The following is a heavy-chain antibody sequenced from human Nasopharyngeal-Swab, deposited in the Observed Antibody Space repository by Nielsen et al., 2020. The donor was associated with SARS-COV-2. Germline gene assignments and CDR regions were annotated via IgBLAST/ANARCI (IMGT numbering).Heavy chain of an antibody. V-gene: IGHV3-11*06. D-gene: IGHD6-6*01. Sequence: GGSLRLSCAASGFTFSDYYMSWIRQAPGKGLEWVSYISSSSSYTNYADSVKGRFTISRDNAKNSLYLQMNSLRAEDTAVYYCAKDAYSSSSGLPYYYYYMDVWGKGTTVTVSS. CDR1: GFTFSDYY. J-gene: IGHJ6*03. CDR2: ISSSSSYT. CDR3: AKDAYSSSSGLPYYYYYMDV.